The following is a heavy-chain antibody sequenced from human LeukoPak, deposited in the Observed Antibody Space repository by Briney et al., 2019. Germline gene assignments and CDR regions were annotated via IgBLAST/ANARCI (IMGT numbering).Heavy chain of an antibody. Sequence: ASVKVSCKVSGYTLTELSMHWVRQAPAKGLEWMGGFDPEYGETIYAQKFQGRVTMTEDTSTDTAYMELSRLRSEDTAVYYCATGGYDILTGYYGDARRGYYFDYWGQGTLVTVSS. CDR2: FDPEYGET. CDR1: GYTLTELS. J-gene: IGHJ4*02. D-gene: IGHD3-9*01. CDR3: ATGGYDILTGYYGDARRGYYFDY. V-gene: IGHV1-24*01.